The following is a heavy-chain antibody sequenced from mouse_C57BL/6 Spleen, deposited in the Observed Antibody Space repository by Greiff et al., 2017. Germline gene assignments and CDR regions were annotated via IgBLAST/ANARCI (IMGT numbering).Heavy chain of an antibody. J-gene: IGHJ4*01. Sequence: QVQLQQPGAELVRPGTSVKLSCKASGYTFTSYWMHWVKQRPGQGLEWIGVIDPSDSYTNYNQKFKGKATLTVDTSSSTAYMQLSSLTSEDSAVYYCASQGSNYDYAMGYWGQGTSVTVAS. CDR2: IDPSDSYT. CDR3: ASQGSNYDYAMGY. V-gene: IGHV1-59*01. D-gene: IGHD2-5*01. CDR1: GYTFTSYW.